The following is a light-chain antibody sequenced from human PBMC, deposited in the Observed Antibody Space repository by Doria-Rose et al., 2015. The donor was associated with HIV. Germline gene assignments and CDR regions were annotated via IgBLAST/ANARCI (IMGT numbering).Light chain of an antibody. CDR1: QSIAYY. V-gene: IGKV1-39*01. Sequence: DIQVTHSPSSLSASVGDRVTITRRASQSIAYYLNWYQHKPGKAPKLLIYAASGLQSGVPSRFSGSGSGTDFTLTISSLQPEDFASYYCQQIYSTPLTFGGGTKVEIK. J-gene: IGKJ4*01. CDR2: AAS. CDR3: QQIYSTPLT.